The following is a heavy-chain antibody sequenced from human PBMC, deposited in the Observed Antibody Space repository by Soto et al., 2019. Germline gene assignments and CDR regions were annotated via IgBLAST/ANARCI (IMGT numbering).Heavy chain of an antibody. D-gene: IGHD5-12*01. CDR3: ARGGSRDIVATITY. Sequence: EVQLVESGGGLVKPGGSLRLSCAASGFTFSSYSMNWVRQAPGKGLEWVSSISSSSSYIYYADSVKGRFTISRDNAKNSLYLQMNSLRAEDMAVYYCARGGSRDIVATITYWGQGTLVTVSS. J-gene: IGHJ4*02. CDR1: GFTFSSYS. V-gene: IGHV3-21*01. CDR2: ISSSSSYI.